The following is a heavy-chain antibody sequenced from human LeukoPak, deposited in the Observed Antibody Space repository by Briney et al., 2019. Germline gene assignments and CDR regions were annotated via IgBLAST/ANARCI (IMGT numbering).Heavy chain of an antibody. J-gene: IGHJ4*02. D-gene: IGHD5-12*01. CDR2: IIPIFGTA. CDR3: ARASGYDSDRAYDY. Sequence: ASVKVSCKASGGTFSSYAINWVRQAPGQGLEWMGGIIPIFGTANYAQKFQSRVTITADESTSTAYMELSSLRSEDTAVYYCARASGYDSDRAYDYWGQGTLVTVSS. V-gene: IGHV1-69*13. CDR1: GGTFSSYA.